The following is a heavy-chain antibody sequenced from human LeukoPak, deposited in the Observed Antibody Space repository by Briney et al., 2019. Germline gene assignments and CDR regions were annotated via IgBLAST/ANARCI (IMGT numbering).Heavy chain of an antibody. CDR2: INPNSGGT. Sequence: ASVKVSYKASRYTFNVYYLHWVRQAPGQGLEWMGWINPNSGGTNYAQKFQGRVTMTRDTSISTAYMELSRLRSDDTAVYYCARDINGYDPDYWGQGTLVTVSS. V-gene: IGHV1-2*02. CDR3: ARDINGYDPDY. D-gene: IGHD5-12*01. CDR1: RYTFNVYY. J-gene: IGHJ4*02.